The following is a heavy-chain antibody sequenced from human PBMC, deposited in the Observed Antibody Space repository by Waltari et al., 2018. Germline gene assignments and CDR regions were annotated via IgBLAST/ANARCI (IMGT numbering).Heavy chain of an antibody. D-gene: IGHD5-12*01. V-gene: IGHV4-38-2*01. CDR3: ARGRDGYNSDAFDI. Sequence: QVQLQESGPGLVKPSETLSLTCAVSGYSISSGYHWGWIRQPPGKGLGWIGSIYHSGSTYYNPSLKSRVTISVDTSKNQFSLKLSSVTAADTAVYYCARGRDGYNSDAFDIWGQGTMVTVSS. CDR1: GYSISSGYH. CDR2: IYHSGST. J-gene: IGHJ3*02.